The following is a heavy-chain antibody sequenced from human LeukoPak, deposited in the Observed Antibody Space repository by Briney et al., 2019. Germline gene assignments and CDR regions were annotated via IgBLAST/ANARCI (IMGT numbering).Heavy chain of an antibody. CDR1: GFTFSSYA. Sequence: PGGSLRLSCAASGFTFSSYAMHWVRQAPGKGLEWVSSISSSSTYIYYADSVKGRFTISRDNAKKLMYLQMNSLRAEDTAVYYCARDLLGEPGNFDYWGQGTLVTVSS. CDR2: ISSSSTYI. D-gene: IGHD3-16*01. CDR3: ARDLLGEPGNFDY. J-gene: IGHJ4*02. V-gene: IGHV3-21*01.